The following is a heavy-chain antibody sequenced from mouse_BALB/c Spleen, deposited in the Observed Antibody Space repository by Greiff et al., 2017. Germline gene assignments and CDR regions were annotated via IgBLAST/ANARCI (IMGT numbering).Heavy chain of an antibody. V-gene: IGHV1-5*01. D-gene: IGHD2-2*01. Sequence: VQLQQSGTVLARPGASVKMSCKASGYTFTSYWMHWVKQRPGQGLEWIGAIYPGNSDTSYNQKFKGKAKLTAVTSTSTAYMELSSLTNEDSAVYYCTRNGYDEAWCAYWGQGTLVTVSA. J-gene: IGHJ3*01. CDR2: IYPGNSDT. CDR3: TRNGYDEAWCAY. CDR1: GYTFTSYW.